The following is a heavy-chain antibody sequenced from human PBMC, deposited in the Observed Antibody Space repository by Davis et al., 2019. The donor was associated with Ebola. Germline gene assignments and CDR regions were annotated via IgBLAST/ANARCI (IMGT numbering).Heavy chain of an antibody. Sequence: MPSETLSLTCTVSGGSISSYYWSWIRQPPGKGLEWIGYIYYNGNPHYNPSLASRVTLSVDASKNQFSLSLSSVTAADPAVYYCARALCRSSSCYATPFEYWGQGSLVTVSS. CDR2: IYYNGNP. V-gene: IGHV4-59*08. J-gene: IGHJ4*02. CDR3: ARALCRSSSCYATPFEY. D-gene: IGHD2-2*01. CDR1: GGSISSYY.